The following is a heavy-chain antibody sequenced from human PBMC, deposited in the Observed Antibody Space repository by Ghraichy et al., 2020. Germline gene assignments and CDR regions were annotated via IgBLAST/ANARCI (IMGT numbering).Heavy chain of an antibody. Sequence: ASVKVSCKASGYTFRSYGISWVRQAPGKGLEWMGWISPYNGNTDYAQKFQGRVIMTTDTATTTAYMELRSLRSDDTAVYYCARDKDDILTGYEFDPWGQGTQVTVCS. V-gene: IGHV1-18*04. CDR1: GYTFRSYG. J-gene: IGHJ5*02. CDR2: ISPYNGNT. CDR3: ARDKDDILTGYEFDP. D-gene: IGHD3-9*01.